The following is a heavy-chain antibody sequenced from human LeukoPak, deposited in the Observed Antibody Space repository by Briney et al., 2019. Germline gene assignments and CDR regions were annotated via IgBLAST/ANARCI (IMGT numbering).Heavy chain of an antibody. CDR3: ARGRLSSGYYRNFDY. CDR2: INPNNGGT. Sequence: GASVKVSCKASGYTFTGYYIHWVRQAPGQGLEWMGWINPNNGGTNFPQKFLGRVTMTRDTSISAAYMELSSLRSEDTAVYYCARGRLSSGYYRNFDYWGQGTLVTVSS. D-gene: IGHD3-22*01. CDR1: GYTFTGYY. V-gene: IGHV1-2*02. J-gene: IGHJ4*02.